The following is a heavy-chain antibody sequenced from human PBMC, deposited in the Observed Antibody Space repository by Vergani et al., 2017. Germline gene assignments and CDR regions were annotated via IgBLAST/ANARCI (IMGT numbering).Heavy chain of an antibody. CDR1: GYSFTSYW. CDR2: IYPADSDT. J-gene: IGHJ4*02. CDR3: ASSMSTRAPWAY. V-gene: IGHV5-51*01. Sequence: EVPLVQSGADVKKPGESLKISCKGSGYSFTSYWIGWVRQMPGKGLVCMGIIYPADSDTRYSPSFQGQVTISADKSISTAYLQWSSLKASDTAMYYCASSMSTRAPWAYWGQGTLVTVSS. D-gene: IGHD5/OR15-5a*01.